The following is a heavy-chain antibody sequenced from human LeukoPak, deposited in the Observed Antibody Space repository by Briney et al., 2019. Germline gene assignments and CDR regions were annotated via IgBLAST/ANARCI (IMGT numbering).Heavy chain of an antibody. Sequence: GGSLRLSCAASGFTVSSNYMSWVRQAPGKGLEWVGRIKSKTDGGTTDYAAPVKGRFTISRDDSKNTLYLQMNSLKTEDTAVYYCTTGLDGYNPFDYWGQGTLVTVSS. CDR1: GFTVSSNY. CDR2: IKSKTDGGTT. J-gene: IGHJ4*02. CDR3: TTGLDGYNPFDY. V-gene: IGHV3-15*01. D-gene: IGHD5-24*01.